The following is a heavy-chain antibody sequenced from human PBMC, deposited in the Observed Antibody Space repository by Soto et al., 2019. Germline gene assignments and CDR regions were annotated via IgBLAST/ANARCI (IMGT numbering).Heavy chain of an antibody. CDR3: ARGETYLGV. CDR2: IIPIFGSR. V-gene: IGHV1-69*01. D-gene: IGHD3-16*01. Sequence: QVQLVQSGAEVKKPGSSVKVSCKASRDTFSKYAFNWVRQAPGQGLEWMGWIIPIFGSRNYAEKFQGRVTITADESTSTAYMELRRLRFEDTAVYYCARGETYLGVWGQGTTVTVSS. CDR1: RDTFSKYA. J-gene: IGHJ6*02.